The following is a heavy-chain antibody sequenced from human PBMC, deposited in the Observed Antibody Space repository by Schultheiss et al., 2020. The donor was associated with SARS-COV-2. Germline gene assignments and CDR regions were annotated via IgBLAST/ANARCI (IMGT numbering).Heavy chain of an antibody. CDR2: IYHSGST. D-gene: IGHD2-2*01. J-gene: IGHJ1*01. Sequence: SQTLSLTCAVSGGSISSGGYSWSWIRQPPGKGLEWIGYIYHSGSTNYNPSLKSRVTISVDTSKNQFSLKLSSVTAADTAVYYCASLVPAAKYFQHWGQGTLVTVSS. V-gene: IGHV4-30-2*01. CDR1: GGSISSGGYS. CDR3: ASLVPAAKYFQH.